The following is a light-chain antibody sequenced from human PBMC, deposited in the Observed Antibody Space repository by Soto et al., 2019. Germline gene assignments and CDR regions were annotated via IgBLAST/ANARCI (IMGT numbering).Light chain of an antibody. CDR1: QSLNTW. CDR3: LQDYNYPPT. V-gene: IGKV1-5*01. J-gene: IGKJ1*01. CDR2: DAS. Sequence: DIQMTQSPSSLSASVGDRVTITCRASQSLNTWLAWYQQKPGKAPKLLIYDASILQTAVPSRFSGSGSGTDFTLTISSLQPEDCATYYCLQDYNYPPTFGPGTKVDIK.